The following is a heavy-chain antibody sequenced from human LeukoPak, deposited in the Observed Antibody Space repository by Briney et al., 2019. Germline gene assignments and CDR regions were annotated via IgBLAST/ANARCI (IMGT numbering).Heavy chain of an antibody. Sequence: GGSLRLSCSASGFTFNRYAMHWVRQAPGKGLEYVSAITSNGGSTYYADSVKGRFTISRDNSKNTLYLQMNSLRAEDTAVYYCAKDRRSQWLVQHYWGQGTLVTVSS. CDR2: ITSNGGST. CDR3: AKDRRSQWLVQHY. J-gene: IGHJ4*02. D-gene: IGHD6-19*01. V-gene: IGHV3-64*04. CDR1: GFTFNRYA.